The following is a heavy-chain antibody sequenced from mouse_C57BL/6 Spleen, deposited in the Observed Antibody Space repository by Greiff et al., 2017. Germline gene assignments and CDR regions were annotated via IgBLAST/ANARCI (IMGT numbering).Heavy chain of an antibody. CDR3: ATGIYYYAMDY. Sequence: EVQLQQSGPELVKPGASVKISCKASGYSFTGYYMNWVKQSPEKSLEWIGEINPSTGGTTYNQKFKAKATLTVDKSSSTAYMQLKSLTSEDSAVYYCATGIYYYAMDYWGQGTSVTVSS. D-gene: IGHD4-1*01. CDR2: INPSTGGT. V-gene: IGHV1-42*01. J-gene: IGHJ4*01. CDR1: GYSFTGYY.